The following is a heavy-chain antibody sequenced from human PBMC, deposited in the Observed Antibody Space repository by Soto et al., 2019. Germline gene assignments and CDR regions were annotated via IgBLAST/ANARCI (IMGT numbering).Heavy chain of an antibody. D-gene: IGHD2-15*01. V-gene: IGHV4-59*01. CDR3: ARDTAVVAALDYYGMDV. CDR2: IYYSGST. Sequence: QVQLQESGPGLVKPSETLSLTCTVSGGSISGYYWSWIRQPPGKGLEWIGYIYYSGSTNYNPSLKSRVTISVDTSKNQFSLQLSSVTAADTAVYYCARDTAVVAALDYYGMDVWGQGTTVTVSS. CDR1: GGSISGYY. J-gene: IGHJ6*02.